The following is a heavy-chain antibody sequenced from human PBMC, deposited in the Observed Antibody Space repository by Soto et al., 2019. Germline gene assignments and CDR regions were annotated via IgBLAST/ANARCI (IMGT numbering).Heavy chain of an antibody. CDR2: INPIGGTT. CDR3: AKDGSYGFDC. CDR1: GYTFTSYY. Sequence: ASVKVSYKASGYTFTSYYMHWVRQAPGQGLQWMGMINPIGGTTSYAQKFQGRVTMTRDTSTTTVYMDLSSLRSEDTAVYFCAKDGSYGFDCWGQGTLVTVSS. V-gene: IGHV1-46*03. J-gene: IGHJ4*02. D-gene: IGHD3-16*01.